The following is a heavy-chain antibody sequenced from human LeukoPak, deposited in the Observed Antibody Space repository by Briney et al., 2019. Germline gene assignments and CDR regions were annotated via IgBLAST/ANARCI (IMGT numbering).Heavy chain of an antibody. D-gene: IGHD3-16*02. Sequence: SGTLSLTCAVSGGSISSSNWWSWVRQPPGKGLEWIGEIYHSGSTYYNPSLKSRVTISVDTSKNQFSLKLSSVTAADTAVYYCATYVWGSYRYGYWGQGTLVTVSS. J-gene: IGHJ4*02. CDR3: ATYVWGSYRYGY. CDR1: GGSISSSNW. V-gene: IGHV4-4*02. CDR2: IYHSGST.